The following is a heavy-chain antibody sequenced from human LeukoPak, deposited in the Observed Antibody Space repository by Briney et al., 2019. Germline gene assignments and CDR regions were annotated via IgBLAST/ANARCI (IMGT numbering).Heavy chain of an antibody. Sequence: SETLSLTCTVSGGSISSYYWSWIRQPPGKGLEWTGYIYDSGSTNYNPSLKSRVTISVDTSKNQFSLKLSSVTAADTAVYYCARVAYSSSSGISFDHWGQGTLVTVSS. CDR3: ARVAYSSSSGISFDH. CDR1: GGSISSYY. D-gene: IGHD6-13*01. J-gene: IGHJ4*02. CDR2: IYDSGST. V-gene: IGHV4-59*01.